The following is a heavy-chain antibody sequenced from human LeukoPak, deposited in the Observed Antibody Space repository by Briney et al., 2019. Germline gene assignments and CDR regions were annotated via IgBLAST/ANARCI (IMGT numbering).Heavy chain of an antibody. CDR2: MYCGGST. Sequence: SETLSLTCTVSGGSISSSPYYWGWIRQPPGKGLEWIGSMYCGGSTYYNPSLESRITISVDASKNQFSLKLTSVTAADTAVYYCASNIIAAAGDKQLKRWFDPWGQGTLVTVSS. D-gene: IGHD6-13*01. J-gene: IGHJ5*02. CDR3: ASNIIAAAGDKQLKRWFDP. V-gene: IGHV4-39*01. CDR1: GGSISSSPYY.